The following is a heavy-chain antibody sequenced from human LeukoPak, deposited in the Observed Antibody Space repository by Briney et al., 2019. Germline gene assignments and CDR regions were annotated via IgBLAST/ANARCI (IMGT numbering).Heavy chain of an antibody. CDR1: GDSFSGYY. J-gene: IGHJ3*01. CDR2: INHSGST. CDR3: AKVYSSSSRDPFDV. V-gene: IGHV4-34*01. Sequence: SETLSLTCAAYGDSFSGYYWSWVRQSPGKGMEWIGEINHSGSTNYNSSLKSRVTISVDTSKSQFSLSLSPVPPPHTAVYYCAKVYSSSSRDPFDVWGQGTMVTVSS. D-gene: IGHD6-6*01.